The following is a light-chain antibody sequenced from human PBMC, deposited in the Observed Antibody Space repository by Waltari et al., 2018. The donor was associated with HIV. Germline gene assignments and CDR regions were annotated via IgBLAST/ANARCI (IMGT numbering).Light chain of an antibody. V-gene: IGLV1-40*01. CDR3: QSYDSSLSPWV. J-gene: IGLJ3*02. Sequence: QSELTQPPSVSGAPGQRVTISCTGSSSNIGAGYDVHWYQQLPGTAPKLLIYGNSNRPSGVPDGFSGSKSGTSASLAITGLQAEDEADYYCQSYDSSLSPWVFGGGTKLTVL. CDR1: SSNIGAGYD. CDR2: GNS.